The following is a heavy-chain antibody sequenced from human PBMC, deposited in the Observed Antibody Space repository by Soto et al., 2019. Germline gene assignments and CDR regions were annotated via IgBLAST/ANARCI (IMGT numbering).Heavy chain of an antibody. D-gene: IGHD3-10*01. CDR2: IHYSGST. CDR1: GGSISGYY. Sequence: SETLSLTCTVSGGSISGYYWSWIRQPPGKGLAWIGYIHYSGSTDYNPSLKSRVTIPVDTSKNQFSLKLNSVTAADTAVYYCARGGPSSKWLDPWGQGTLVTVSS. V-gene: IGHV4-59*01. J-gene: IGHJ5*02. CDR3: ARGGPSSKWLDP.